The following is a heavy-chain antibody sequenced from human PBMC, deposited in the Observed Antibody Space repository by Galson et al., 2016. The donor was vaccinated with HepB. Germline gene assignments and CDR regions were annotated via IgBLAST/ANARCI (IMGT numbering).Heavy chain of an antibody. V-gene: IGHV1-46*01. CDR1: GYTFSSYY. D-gene: IGHD6-6*01. Sequence: SVKVSCKASGYTFSSYYMHWVRQAPGQGLEYMGIINPSGSTTRYAQKFQGRVAMTRDTSTNTVYLELSSLRSDDTAVYYCAREQQPVCRSQGFWYFDLWGRGTLGTVAS. J-gene: IGHJ2*01. CDR2: INPSGSTT. CDR3: AREQQPVCRSQGFWYFDL.